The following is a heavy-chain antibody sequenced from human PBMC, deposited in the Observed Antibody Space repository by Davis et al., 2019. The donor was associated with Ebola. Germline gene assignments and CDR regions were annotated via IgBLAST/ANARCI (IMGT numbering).Heavy chain of an antibody. Sequence: GGSLRLSCVASGFMFSDYTMNWVRQTPGKGLKWVSSISRSGNYIYYADSMEGRLTISRDNAKSTLYLEMNSLRVEDSALYYCARSGENGGNDSWGQGTLVTVSS. V-gene: IGHV3-21*01. D-gene: IGHD3-10*01. CDR2: ISRSGNYI. J-gene: IGHJ4*02. CDR1: GFMFSDYT. CDR3: ARSGENGGNDS.